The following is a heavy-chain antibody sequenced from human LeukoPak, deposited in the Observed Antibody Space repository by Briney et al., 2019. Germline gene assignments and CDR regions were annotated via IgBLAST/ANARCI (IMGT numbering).Heavy chain of an antibody. CDR3: ARLPVNFYFDL. CDR1: GVSISTAGYS. Sequence: SQTLSLTCAVSGVSISTAGYSWSWIRQPPGKGLEWNGYLFHSGTPYYNPSLKGRVTISVDRSKNQFSLKLNSLTAADTAVYYCARLPVNFYFDLWGRGTLVTVSS. D-gene: IGHD2/OR15-2a*01. J-gene: IGHJ2*01. CDR2: LFHSGTP. V-gene: IGHV4-30-2*01.